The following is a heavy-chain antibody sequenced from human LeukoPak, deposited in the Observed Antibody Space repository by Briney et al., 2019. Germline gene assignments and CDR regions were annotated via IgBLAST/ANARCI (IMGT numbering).Heavy chain of an antibody. J-gene: IGHJ4*02. V-gene: IGHV4-39*07. CDR3: AREGGFYGRPFDY. Sequence: PSETLSLTCTVSGGSISSSSYYWGWIRQPPGKGPEWIGSIYYSGSTYYNPSLKSRVTISVDTSKNQFSLKLSSVTAADTAVYYCAREGGFYGRPFDYWGQGTLVTVSS. D-gene: IGHD4-17*01. CDR2: IYYSGST. CDR1: GGSISSSSYY.